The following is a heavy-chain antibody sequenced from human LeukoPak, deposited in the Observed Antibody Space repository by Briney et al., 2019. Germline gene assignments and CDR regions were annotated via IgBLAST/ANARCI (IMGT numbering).Heavy chain of an antibody. V-gene: IGHV1-46*01. CDR2: INPSGGST. CDR3: AVDGVMITFGGVIEHRGFDP. D-gene: IGHD3-16*02. CDR1: GYTFTSYY. Sequence: ASVKVSCKASGYTFTSYYMHWVRQAPGQGLEWMGIINPSGGSTSYAQKFQGRVTMTRDTSTSTVYMELSRLRSDDTAVYYCAVDGVMITFGGVIEHRGFDPWGQGTLVTVSS. J-gene: IGHJ5*02.